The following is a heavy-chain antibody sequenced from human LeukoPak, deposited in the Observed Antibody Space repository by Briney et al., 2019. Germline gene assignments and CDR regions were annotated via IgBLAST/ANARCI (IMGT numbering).Heavy chain of an antibody. J-gene: IGHJ4*02. V-gene: IGHV3-33*01. CDR1: GFTFSSYG. CDR3: ARKRGGGLDY. CDR2: IWYDGSNK. D-gene: IGHD3-16*01. Sequence: PGGSLRLSCAASGFTFSSYGMHWVRQAPGKGLEWVAVIWYDGSNKYYTESVKGRFTISRDNSKGTLYLQMNSLRAEDTAVYYCARKRGGGLDYWGQGTLVTVSS.